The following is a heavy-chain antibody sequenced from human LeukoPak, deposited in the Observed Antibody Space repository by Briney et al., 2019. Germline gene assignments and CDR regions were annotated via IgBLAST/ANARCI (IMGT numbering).Heavy chain of an antibody. Sequence: GGTLRLSCAASGFTFSSYGMSWVRQAPGKGLEWVSGITGSGDSTYYADSVKGRFTISRDNAKNSLYLQMNSLRAEDTAVYYCARGDEYSSGWYGYYYYMDVWGKGTTVTVSS. J-gene: IGHJ6*03. V-gene: IGHV3-23*01. CDR2: ITGSGDST. CDR3: ARGDEYSSGWYGYYYYMDV. D-gene: IGHD6-19*01. CDR1: GFTFSSYG.